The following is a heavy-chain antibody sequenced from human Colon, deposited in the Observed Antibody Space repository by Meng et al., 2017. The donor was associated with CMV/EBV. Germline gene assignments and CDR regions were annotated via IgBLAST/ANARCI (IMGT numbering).Heavy chain of an antibody. D-gene: IGHD3-16*01. Sequence: KVSCKGYGYTLTKYHMHWVRKDPGQGLEWMGWINTNTGNTTYAQGLTGRFAFSLDSSVSTAFLQISSLKADDTAMYYCANSLGAGAWGQGTLVTVSS. CDR3: ANSLGAGA. J-gene: IGHJ5*02. CDR2: INTNTGNT. V-gene: IGHV7-4-1*02. CDR1: GYTLTKYH.